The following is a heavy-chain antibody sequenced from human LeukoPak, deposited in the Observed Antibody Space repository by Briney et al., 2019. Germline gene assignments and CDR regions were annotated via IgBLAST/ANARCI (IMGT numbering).Heavy chain of an antibody. V-gene: IGHV3-9*01. D-gene: IGHD5-12*01. CDR2: ISWNSGSI. CDR3: AKDSSGGYGTDFDY. CDR1: GFTFDDYA. Sequence: GRSLRLSCAASGFTFDDYAMHWVRQAPGKGLEWVSGISWNSGSIGYADSVKGRFIISRDNAKNSLYLQMNSLRAEDTALYYCAKDSSGGYGTDFDYWGQGTLVTVSS. J-gene: IGHJ4*02.